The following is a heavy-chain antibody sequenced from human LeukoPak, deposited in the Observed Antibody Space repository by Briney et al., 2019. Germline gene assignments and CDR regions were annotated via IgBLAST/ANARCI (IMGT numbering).Heavy chain of an antibody. CDR2: IYYSGST. D-gene: IGHD3-10*01. Sequence: KPSETLSLTCTVSGDSISSSNDYWGWIRRPPGKGLEWIGSIYYSGSTYYNPSLKSRVTISVDTSKNQFSLKLSSVTAADTAVYYCARGHFGLWFGNWFDPWGQGTLVTVSS. V-gene: IGHV4-39*07. CDR1: GDSISSSNDY. CDR3: ARGHFGLWFGNWFDP. J-gene: IGHJ5*02.